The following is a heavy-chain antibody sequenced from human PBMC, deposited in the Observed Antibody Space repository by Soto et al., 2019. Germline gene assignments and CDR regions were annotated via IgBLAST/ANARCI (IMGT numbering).Heavy chain of an antibody. J-gene: IGHJ6*02. CDR3: ARDVATYGMDV. CDR2: IYSSGST. V-gene: IGHV4-4*07. Sequence: QVQLQESGPGLVKPSETLSLTCTVSTGSISDYYWSWIRQPAGKGLEWIGRIYSSGSTRYNSSLQSRVTMSVDTSKNQFSLKLSSVTAADTAVYFCARDVATYGMDVWGQGTTVTVSS. CDR1: TGSISDYY.